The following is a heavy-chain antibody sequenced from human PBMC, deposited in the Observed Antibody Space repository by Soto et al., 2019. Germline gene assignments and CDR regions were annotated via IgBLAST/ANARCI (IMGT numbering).Heavy chain of an antibody. V-gene: IGHV3-49*03. CDR3: TRDLHIGWERHYDYGMDV. D-gene: IGHD1-26*01. Sequence: GGSLRLSCTASGFTFGDYAMSWFRQAPGKGLEWVGFIRSKAYGGTTEYAASVKGRFTISRDDSKSIAYLQMNSLKTEDTAVYYCTRDLHIGWERHYDYGMDVWGQGTTVTVSS. J-gene: IGHJ6*02. CDR1: GFTFGDYA. CDR2: IRSKAYGGTT.